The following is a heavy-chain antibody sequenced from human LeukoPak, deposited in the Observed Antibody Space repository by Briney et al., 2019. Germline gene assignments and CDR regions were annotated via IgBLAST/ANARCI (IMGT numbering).Heavy chain of an antibody. CDR3: ARAGGYCSSTSCHGWDWFDP. J-gene: IGHJ5*02. V-gene: IGHV1-8*03. CDR2: MNPNSGNT. CDR1: GYTFTSYD. Sequence: GASVKVSCKASGYTFTSYDINWVRQATGQGLEWMGWMNPNSGNTGYAQKFQGRVTITRNTSISTAYMELSSLRSEDTAVYYCARAGGYCSSTSCHGWDWFDPWGQGTLVTVSS. D-gene: IGHD2-2*01.